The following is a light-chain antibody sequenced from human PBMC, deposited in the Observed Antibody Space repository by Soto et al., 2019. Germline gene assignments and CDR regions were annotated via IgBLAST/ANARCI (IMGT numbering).Light chain of an antibody. J-gene: IGKJ1*01. CDR3: QQYGSSLWT. V-gene: IGKV3-20*01. CDR1: QSVSSSY. CDR2: GAS. Sequence: EIVLTQSPGTLSLSPGERATLSCRASQSVSSSYLAWYQQKPGQAPRLLIYGASSRATGIPDRFSGSGCGTDFTLTISRLEPEDFAVYYCQQYGSSLWTFVQGTKVEIK.